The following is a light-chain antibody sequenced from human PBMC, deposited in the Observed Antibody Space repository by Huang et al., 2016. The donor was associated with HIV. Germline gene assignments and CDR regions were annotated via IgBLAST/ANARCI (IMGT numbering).Light chain of an antibody. CDR3: QQHYSSPWT. Sequence: DIVMTQSPDSLAVSLGERATLNCKSSQHVGSSFAWYQQKPGQSPKLLIYWASTRAFGVPDRFSGSGSGTDFTLTISSLQAADVAVYYCQQHYSSPWTFGQGTKVEIK. CDR1: QHVGSS. J-gene: IGKJ1*01. V-gene: IGKV4-1*01. CDR2: WAS.